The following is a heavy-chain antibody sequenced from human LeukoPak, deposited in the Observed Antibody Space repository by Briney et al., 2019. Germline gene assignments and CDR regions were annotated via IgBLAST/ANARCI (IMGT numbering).Heavy chain of an antibody. Sequence: ASVKVSCKASGYTFTNYGISWVRQAPGQGLEWMGWISAYNGNTNYAQKLQGRVTMTTDTSTSTAYMELRSLRSDDTAVYYCARESSIAARPRWFDPWGQGTLVTVSS. J-gene: IGHJ5*02. CDR3: ARESSIAARPRWFDP. CDR2: ISAYNGNT. V-gene: IGHV1-18*01. D-gene: IGHD6-6*01. CDR1: GYTFTNYG.